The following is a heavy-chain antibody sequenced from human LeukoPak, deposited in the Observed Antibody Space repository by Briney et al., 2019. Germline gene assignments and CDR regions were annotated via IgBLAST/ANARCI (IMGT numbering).Heavy chain of an antibody. CDR2: IAYDGSSK. D-gene: IGHD3-9*01. J-gene: IGHJ6*03. Sequence: PGGSLRLSCAASGFTFSHFGMHWVRQAPGKGLEWVAFIAYDGSSKYYADSLKGRITISRDNSKNTLYLQMNSLRAEDTAVYYCAKCILTGYYKGYMDVWGKGTTVTVSS. V-gene: IGHV3-30*02. CDR3: AKCILTGYYKGYMDV. CDR1: GFTFSHFG.